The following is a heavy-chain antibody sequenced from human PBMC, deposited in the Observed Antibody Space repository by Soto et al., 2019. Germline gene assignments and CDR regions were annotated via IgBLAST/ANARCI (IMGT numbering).Heavy chain of an antibody. CDR3: ARLKPGYSYGYHFDY. CDR2: IYYSGST. CDR1: GGSISSGGYY. Sequence: PSETLSLTCTVSGGSISSGGYYWSWIRQHPGKGLEWIGYIYYSGSTYYNPSLKSRVTISVDTSKNQFSLKLSSVTAADTAVYYCARLKPGYSYGYHFDYWGQGTLVTVS. D-gene: IGHD5-18*01. V-gene: IGHV4-31*03. J-gene: IGHJ4*02.